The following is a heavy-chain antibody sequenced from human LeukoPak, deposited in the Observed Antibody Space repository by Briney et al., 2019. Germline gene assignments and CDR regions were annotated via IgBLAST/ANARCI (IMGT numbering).Heavy chain of an antibody. CDR3: VREGNELLSKNFDY. J-gene: IGHJ4*02. V-gene: IGHV1-2*02. Sequence: ASVKVSCKASGFTFTGYYIHWLRLAPGQGLEWMGYINPHSGGTSTPQKFQGRVTMTTDTSISAAYMELSSLISDDTAMYYCVREGNELLSKNFDYWGQGTLVTVSS. CDR1: GFTFTGYY. D-gene: IGHD2-21*02. CDR2: INPHSGGT.